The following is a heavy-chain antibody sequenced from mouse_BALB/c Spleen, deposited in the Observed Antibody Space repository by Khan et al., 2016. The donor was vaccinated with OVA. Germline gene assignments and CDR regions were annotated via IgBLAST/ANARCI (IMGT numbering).Heavy chain of an antibody. Sequence: EVQGVESGGALVKPGGSLKLSCAASGFTFSTYAMSWVRQTPEKRLEWVATISSDGDYTYYPDNVTGRFTISRDNAKNTLFLHMSSLRSEDTAMYYCARSPYGNFAYWGQGTLVTVSA. V-gene: IGHV5-9-3*01. CDR2: ISSDGDYT. CDR3: ARSPYGNFAY. J-gene: IGHJ3*01. CDR1: GFTFSTYA. D-gene: IGHD2-1*01.